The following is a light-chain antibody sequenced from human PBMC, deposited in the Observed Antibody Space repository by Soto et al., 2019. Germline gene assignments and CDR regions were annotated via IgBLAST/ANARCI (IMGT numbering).Light chain of an antibody. Sequence: DIQMTQSPSSPSASVGDRVTIPCRASQSVSVYLNWYQQKPGKAPNLLIYAASNLQSGVPSRFSGSGSGTDFTLTISSLQPEDFATYYCQQTYRAPPTFCPGTKVDIK. CDR2: AAS. CDR1: QSVSVY. CDR3: QQTYRAPPT. V-gene: IGKV1-39*01. J-gene: IGKJ3*01.